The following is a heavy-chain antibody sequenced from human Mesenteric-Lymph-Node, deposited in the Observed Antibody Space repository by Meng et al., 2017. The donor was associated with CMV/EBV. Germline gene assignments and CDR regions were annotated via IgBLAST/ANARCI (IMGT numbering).Heavy chain of an antibody. V-gene: IGHV3-9*01. CDR1: GFTFDDFA. J-gene: IGHJ4*02. CDR2: VSWSSGSI. D-gene: IGHD3-9*01. CDR3: AKGYDILTGHQDY. Sequence: SGAASGFTFDDFAMHWVRQAPGKGLEWVSGVSWSSGSIGYADSVKGRFTISRDNAKNSLYLQMSSLRAEDTALYYCAKGYDILTGHQDYWGQGTLVTVSS.